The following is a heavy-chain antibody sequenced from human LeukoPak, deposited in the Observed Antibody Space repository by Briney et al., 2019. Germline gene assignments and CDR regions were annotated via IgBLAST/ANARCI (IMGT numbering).Heavy chain of an antibody. J-gene: IGHJ4*02. D-gene: IGHD5-12*01. CDR3: ARDRRSPHSAYDWGHLDY. Sequence: GGSLRLSRVPSGFTFTDDYLAWIRPAPGKGVAWLSCISTSCYTNYYADSVKGRFTISRENAKNSLYLQMNSLRVEDTAVYYCARDRRSPHSAYDWGHLDYWGQGTLVTVSS. CDR1: GFTFTDDY. V-gene: IGHV3-11*01. CDR2: ISTSCYTN.